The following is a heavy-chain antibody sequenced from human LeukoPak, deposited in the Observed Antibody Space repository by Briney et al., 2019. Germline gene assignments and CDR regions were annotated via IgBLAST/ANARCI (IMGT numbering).Heavy chain of an antibody. J-gene: IGHJ6*03. Sequence: RASVKVSCKASGYTFTSYAIHWVRQAPGQRLEWMGWINAGNGNTKYSQEFQGRVTITRDTSASTSYMELSSLRSDDTAVYYCARGMIAVAGTGGDYYYYYMDVWGKGTTVTISS. CDR3: ARGMIAVAGTGGDYYYYYMDV. CDR1: GYTFTSYA. D-gene: IGHD6-19*01. CDR2: INAGNGNT. V-gene: IGHV1-3*01.